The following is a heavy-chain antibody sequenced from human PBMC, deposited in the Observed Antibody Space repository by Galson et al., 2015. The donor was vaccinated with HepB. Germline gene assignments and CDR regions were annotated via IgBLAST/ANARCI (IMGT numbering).Heavy chain of an antibody. CDR1: GYAFTTYA. D-gene: IGHD2-15*01. J-gene: IGHJ4*02. CDR2: INTDTRNP. V-gene: IGHV7-4-1*02. CDR3: AKAGGYGSGKRCWMAT. Sequence: SVKVSCKASGYAFTTYAIHWVRQAPGQGLEWMGWINTDTRNPTYAQGFRGRFVFSLDTSVTTAYLQISSLKAEDTAVYYCAKAGGYGSGKRCWMATWDQGTLVTVSS.